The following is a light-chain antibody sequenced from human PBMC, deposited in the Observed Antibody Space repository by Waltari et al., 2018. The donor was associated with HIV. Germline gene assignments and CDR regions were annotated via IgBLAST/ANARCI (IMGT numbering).Light chain of an antibody. Sequence: QSVLTQPPSASGTPGQRVTISCSGSRSSIGNYTITWYRQLPGMAPKLLIYSNNQRPSGVPDRFSGSKSGTSASLAISGLQSEDEADYSCSTWDASLNGWVFGGGTKLTVL. V-gene: IGLV1-44*01. CDR2: SNN. CDR1: RSSIGNYT. CDR3: STWDASLNGWV. J-gene: IGLJ3*02.